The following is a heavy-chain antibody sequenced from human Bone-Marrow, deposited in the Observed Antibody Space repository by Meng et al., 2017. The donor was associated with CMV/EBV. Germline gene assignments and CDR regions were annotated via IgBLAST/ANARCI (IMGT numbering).Heavy chain of an antibody. Sequence: CASTSRGGYSWSWIRRPPGKGLECIGYIYHSGSTYYNPSLKSRVTISVDRSKNQFSLKLSSVTAADTAVYYCARQIAAAVEYYFDYWGQGTLVTVSS. CDR1: CASTSRGGYS. J-gene: IGHJ4*02. CDR2: IYHSGST. CDR3: ARQIAAAVEYYFDY. D-gene: IGHD6-13*01. V-gene: IGHV4-30-2*01.